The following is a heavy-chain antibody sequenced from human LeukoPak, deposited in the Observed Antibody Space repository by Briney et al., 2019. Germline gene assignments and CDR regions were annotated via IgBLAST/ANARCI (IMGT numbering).Heavy chain of an antibody. CDR3: ARTTVTTGILAFDY. CDR2: IYSGGST. V-gene: IGHV3-66*01. J-gene: IGHJ4*02. Sequence: GGSLRLSCAASGFTVSSNYMSWVRQAPGKGLEWVSVIYSGGSTYYADSVKGRFSISRDNSKNTLYLQMNSLRAEDTAVYYCARTTVTTGILAFDYWGQGTLVTVSS. CDR1: GFTVSSNY. D-gene: IGHD4-17*01.